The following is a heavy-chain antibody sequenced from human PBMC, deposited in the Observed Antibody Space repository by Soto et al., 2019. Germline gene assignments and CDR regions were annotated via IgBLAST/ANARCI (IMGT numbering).Heavy chain of an antibody. J-gene: IGHJ4*02. Sequence: SETLSLTCTVSGGSISSYYWSWIRQPPGKGLEWIGYIYYSGSTNYNPSLKSRVTISIDTSRSQFSLKLTSVTAADTAIYYCARQIRDASGTYHFASWGQGTLVTVSS. V-gene: IGHV4-59*08. CDR1: GGSISSYY. CDR2: IYYSGST. CDR3: ARQIRDASGTYHFAS. D-gene: IGHD3-10*01.